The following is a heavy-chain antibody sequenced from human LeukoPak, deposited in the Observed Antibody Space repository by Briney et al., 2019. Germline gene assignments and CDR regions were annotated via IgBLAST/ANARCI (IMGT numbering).Heavy chain of an antibody. CDR3: AGDGSGSYFYDY. V-gene: IGHV3-11*01. CDR2: ISSSGSTI. CDR1: GFTFSNYW. J-gene: IGHJ4*02. Sequence: GGSLRLSCAASGFTFSNYWMSWIRQAPGKGLEWVSYISSSGSTIYYADSVKGRFTISRDNAKNSLYLQMNSLRAEDTAVYYCAGDGSGSYFYDYWGQGTLVTVSS. D-gene: IGHD1-26*01.